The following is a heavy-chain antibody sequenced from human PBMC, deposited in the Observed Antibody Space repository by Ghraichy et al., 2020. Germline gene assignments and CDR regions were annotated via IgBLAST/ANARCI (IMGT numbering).Heavy chain of an antibody. D-gene: IGHD3-10*01. CDR3: ARTITMVRGVPDDAFNI. V-gene: IGHV4-31*03. Sequence: SETLSLTCTVSGGSISSGGYYWSWIRQHPGKGLEWIGYIYYSGSTYYNPSLKSRVTISVDTSKNQFSLKLSSVTAADTAVYYCARTITMVRGVPDDAFNIWGQGTMVTVSS. CDR2: IYYSGST. J-gene: IGHJ3*02. CDR1: GGSISSGGYY.